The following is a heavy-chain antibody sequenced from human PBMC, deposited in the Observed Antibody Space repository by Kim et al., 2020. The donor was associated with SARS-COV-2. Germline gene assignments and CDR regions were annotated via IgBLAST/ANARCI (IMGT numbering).Heavy chain of an antibody. Sequence: GGSLRLSCAASGFSFAFSAMSWVRQTPGKGLEWVSRINDGGGTAYYADSVKGRFTISSDNSRNMLYLLLSSLRAEDTSVYYCAKDGDYSSYQGMVVWGQG. CDR2: INDGGGTA. CDR1: GFSFAFSA. J-gene: IGHJ6*02. CDR3: AKDGDYSSYQGMVV. D-gene: IGHD2-21*01. V-gene: IGHV3-23*01.